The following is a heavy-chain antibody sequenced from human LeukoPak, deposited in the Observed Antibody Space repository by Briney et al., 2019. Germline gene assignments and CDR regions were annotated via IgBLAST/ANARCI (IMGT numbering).Heavy chain of an antibody. CDR3: ARGPDITSNYYYYYGMDV. CDR1: GGSFSGYY. CDR2: INHSGST. V-gene: IGHV4-34*01. J-gene: IGHJ6*02. D-gene: IGHD2-15*01. Sequence: SETLSLTCAVYGGSFSGYYWSWIRQPPGKGLEWIGEINHSGSTNYNPSLKSRVTISVDTSKNQFSLKLSSVTAADTAVYYCARGPDITSNYYYYYGMDVWGQGTTVTVSS.